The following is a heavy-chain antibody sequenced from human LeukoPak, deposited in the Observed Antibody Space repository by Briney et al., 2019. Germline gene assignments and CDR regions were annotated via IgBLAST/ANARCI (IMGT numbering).Heavy chain of an antibody. Sequence: PGGSLRLSCSASGFTFSTYWMSWVRQAPGKGLQWVSYISSGGSTIYYADSVKGRFTISRDNAKNSLYLQMNSLRAEDTAIYYCARDHVGGDYDYYGMDVWGQGTTVTVSS. D-gene: IGHD2-21*01. CDR2: ISSGGSTI. V-gene: IGHV3-48*01. CDR1: GFTFSTYW. J-gene: IGHJ6*02. CDR3: ARDHVGGDYDYYGMDV.